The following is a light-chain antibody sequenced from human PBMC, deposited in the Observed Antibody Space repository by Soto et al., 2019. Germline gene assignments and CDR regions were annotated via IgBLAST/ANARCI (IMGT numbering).Light chain of an antibody. CDR3: QQRNNWPWT. Sequence: EIALTQSPATLSLSPGEGATLSCRASHSVSRNLAWYQQRPGQAPRILIYDTSNRATGIPARFSGSGSGTDFTLTISSLEPEDLAVYYCQQRNNWPWTFGGGTKVEIK. J-gene: IGKJ4*01. CDR1: HSVSRN. V-gene: IGKV3-11*01. CDR2: DTS.